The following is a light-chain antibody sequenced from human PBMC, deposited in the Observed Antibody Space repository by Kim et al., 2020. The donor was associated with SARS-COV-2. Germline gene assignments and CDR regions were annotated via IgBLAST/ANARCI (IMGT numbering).Light chain of an antibody. CDR2: RNN. CDR3: AAWDDSLSGWV. V-gene: IGLV1-47*01. Sequence: ELTQPPSASGTPGQRVTISCSGSNSNIGSNSVYWYQQLPGTAPKLLIYRNNQRPSGVPDRFSGSKSGTSASLAISGLRSEDEADYYCAAWDDSLSGWVFGGGAKLTVL. J-gene: IGLJ3*02. CDR1: NSNIGSNS.